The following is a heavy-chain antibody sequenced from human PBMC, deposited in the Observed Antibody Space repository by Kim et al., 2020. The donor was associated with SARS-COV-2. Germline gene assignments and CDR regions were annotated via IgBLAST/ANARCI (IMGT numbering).Heavy chain of an antibody. V-gene: IGHV3-74*01. J-gene: IGHJ4*02. CDR3: ARGWGSGWYYFDY. Sequence: ADSGKGRFTISRDNAKNTLYLQMNSLRAEDTAVYYCARGWGSGWYYFDYWGQGTLVTVSS. D-gene: IGHD6-19*01.